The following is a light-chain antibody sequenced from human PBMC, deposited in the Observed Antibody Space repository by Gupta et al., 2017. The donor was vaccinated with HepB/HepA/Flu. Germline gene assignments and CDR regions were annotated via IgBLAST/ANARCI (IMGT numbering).Light chain of an antibody. V-gene: IGLV1-47*01. Sequence: QSVLTQPPSVSGTPGQRVTISCSGSSSNIGSNYVFWYQRLPGTAPNLLIYRNNQRPSGVPDRFSGSKSGTSASLAISGLRSEDEGDYYCAAWDDSLTVHWVFGGGTKLTVL. J-gene: IGLJ3*02. CDR3: AAWDDSLTVHWV. CDR2: RNN. CDR1: SSNIGSNY.